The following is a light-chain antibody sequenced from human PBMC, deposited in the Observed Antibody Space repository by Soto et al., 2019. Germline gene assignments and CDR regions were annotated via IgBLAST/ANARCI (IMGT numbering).Light chain of an antibody. J-gene: IGKJ5*01. CDR3: QHYHGWPIT. CDR2: DAS. V-gene: IGKV3-15*01. CDR1: QRVSSH. Sequence: DIVLPQSPATLSVSPGEGATASCRARQRVSSHLAWYQHKPGQAPRLLFYDASTRATGIPARCSGSGSGTEFTLTISSLQSEDFAVYYCQHYHGWPITFGQGTRLEIK.